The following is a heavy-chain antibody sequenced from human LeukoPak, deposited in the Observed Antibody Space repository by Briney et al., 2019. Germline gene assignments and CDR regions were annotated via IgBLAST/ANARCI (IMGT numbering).Heavy chain of an antibody. V-gene: IGHV4-59*08. Sequence: SETLSLTCTVSGGSISSYYWSWIRHPPGEGLEWIGYIYYSGSTNYNASLKRRLTISADTSKNQFSLKLSSVTAADTAVYFCARHEGYSYAFAYWGQGTLVTVSS. J-gene: IGHJ4*02. CDR1: GGSISSYY. CDR2: IYYSGST. CDR3: ARHEGYSYAFAY. D-gene: IGHD5-18*01.